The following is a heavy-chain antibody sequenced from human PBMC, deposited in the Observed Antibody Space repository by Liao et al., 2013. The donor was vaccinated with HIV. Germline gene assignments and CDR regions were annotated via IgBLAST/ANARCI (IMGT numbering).Heavy chain of an antibody. V-gene: IGHV4-39*07. J-gene: IGHJ4*02. Sequence: QLQLQESGPGLVKPSETLSLTCNVSGGSISRSAHYWGWIRQPPGKGLEWIGSVYYGDTTNPHYRASLKSRLTISVDTRNQFSLKLSSVTAADTAVYYCARDCGPYCGGRALKWVGLFDYWGQGTLVTVSS. CDR2: VYYGDTTNP. CDR1: GGSISRSAHY. D-gene: IGHD2-21*01. CDR3: ARDCGPYCGGRALKWVGLFDY.